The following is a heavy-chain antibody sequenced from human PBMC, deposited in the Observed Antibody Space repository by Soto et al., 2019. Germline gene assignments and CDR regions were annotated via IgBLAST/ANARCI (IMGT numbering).Heavy chain of an antibody. V-gene: IGHV1-8*01. CDR2: MNPNRGNT. CDR3: ARGYCSGGSCYADHWFDP. Sequence: QVQLVQSGAEVKKPGASVKVSCKASGYTFTSYDINWVRQATGQGLEWMGWMNPNRGNTGYAQKFQGRVTMTRNTSISTAYMELSSLRSEDTAVYYCARGYCSGGSCYADHWFDPWGQGTLVTVSS. D-gene: IGHD2-15*01. J-gene: IGHJ5*02. CDR1: GYTFTSYD.